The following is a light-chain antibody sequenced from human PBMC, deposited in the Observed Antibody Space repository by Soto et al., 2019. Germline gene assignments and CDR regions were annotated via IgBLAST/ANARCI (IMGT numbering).Light chain of an antibody. CDR2: DVN. V-gene: IGLV2-14*03. CDR3: SSYTSGSTHVV. J-gene: IGLJ2*01. Sequence: QSALTQPASVSGSPEQSITISCTGTSSDVGGYNYVSWYQQHPGKALKLMIYDVNDRPSGVSDRFSGSKSGNTASLTISGLQADDEADYFCSSYTSGSTHVVFGGGTQLTVL. CDR1: SSDVGGYNY.